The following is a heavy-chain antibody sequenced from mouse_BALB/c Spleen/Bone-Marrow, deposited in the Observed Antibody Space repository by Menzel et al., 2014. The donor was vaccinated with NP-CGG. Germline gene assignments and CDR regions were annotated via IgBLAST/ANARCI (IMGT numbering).Heavy chain of an antibody. V-gene: IGHV1-87*01. CDR3: ARRDYGIRENYYAMDY. CDR2: IYPGDGDT. J-gene: IGHJ4*01. D-gene: IGHD1-2*01. CDR1: GYTFTSYW. Sequence: VQLVESGAELARPGAPVKLSCKASGYTFTSYWMQWVKQRPGQGLEWIGAIYPGDGDTRYTQEFKGKATLTADKSSSTAYMQLSSLASEDSAVYYCARRDYGIRENYYAMDYWGQGTSVTVSS.